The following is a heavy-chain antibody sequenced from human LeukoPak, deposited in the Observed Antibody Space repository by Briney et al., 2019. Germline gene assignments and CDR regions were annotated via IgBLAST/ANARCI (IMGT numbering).Heavy chain of an antibody. CDR3: ASAVYSNYYYYYGMDV. J-gene: IGHJ6*02. CDR2: INPSGGST. D-gene: IGHD4-11*01. CDR1: GYTFTSYY. Sequence: ASVMVSCKASGYTFTSYYMHWVRQAPGQGLEWMGIINPSGGSTSYAQKFQGRVTMTRDTSTSTVYMELSSLRSEDTAVYYCASAVYSNYYYYYGMDVWGQGTTVTVSS. V-gene: IGHV1-46*01.